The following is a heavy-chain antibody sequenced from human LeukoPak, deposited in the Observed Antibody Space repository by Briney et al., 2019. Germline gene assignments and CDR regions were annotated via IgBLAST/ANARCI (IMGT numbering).Heavy chain of an antibody. J-gene: IGHJ5*02. CDR2: IKQDGSEK. Sequence: PGGSLRLSCAASGLTFSSYWMSWVRQAPGKGLEWVANIKQDGSEKNYVDSVKGRFTISRDNAKNSLYLQMNSLRAEDTAVYYCSRGLSRSSTTPNWFDPWGQGTLVTVSS. CDR1: GLTFSSYW. CDR3: SRGLSRSSTTPNWFDP. V-gene: IGHV3-7*04. D-gene: IGHD2-2*01.